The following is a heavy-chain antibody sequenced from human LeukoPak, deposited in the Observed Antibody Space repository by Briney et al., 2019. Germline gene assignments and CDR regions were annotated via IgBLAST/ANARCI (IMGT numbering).Heavy chain of an antibody. D-gene: IGHD4-23*01. V-gene: IGHV1-69*05. CDR3: AREVVTRSFDI. Sequence: GASVKVSCKASVGTFSSYAISWVRQAPGQGLEWMGRIIPIFGTANNAQKLQGRVTITTDESTSTAYKELSSVRSEDTAVYYCAREVVTRSFDIWGQGTMVTVSS. J-gene: IGHJ3*02. CDR2: IIPIFGTA. CDR1: VGTFSSYA.